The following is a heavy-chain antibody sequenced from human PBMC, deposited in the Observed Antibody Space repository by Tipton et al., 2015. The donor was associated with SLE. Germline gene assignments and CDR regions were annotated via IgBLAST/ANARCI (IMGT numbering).Heavy chain of an antibody. CDR2: ISGSGGST. D-gene: IGHD3-3*01. CDR1: GFTFSSYA. J-gene: IGHJ6*03. V-gene: IGHV3-23*01. Sequence: SLRLSCAASGFTFSSYAMSWVRQAPGKGLEWVSAISGSGGSTYYADSVKGRFTISRDNSKNTLYLQMNSLRAEDTAVYYCAKDADYDFWSGYPYYYYYMDVWGKGTTVTVSS. CDR3: AKDADYDFWSGYPYYYYYMDV.